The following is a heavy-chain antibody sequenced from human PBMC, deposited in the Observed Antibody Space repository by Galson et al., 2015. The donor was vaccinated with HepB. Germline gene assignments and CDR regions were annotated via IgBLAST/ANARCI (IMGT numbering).Heavy chain of an antibody. CDR3: ARDAYCGGDCYGDLDWYFDL. J-gene: IGHJ2*01. V-gene: IGHV3-53*01. CDR2: IYSGGST. Sequence: SLRLSCAAXGFTVSSNYMSWVRQAPGKGLEWVSVIYSGGSTYYADSVKGRFTISRDNSKNTLYLQMNSLRAEDTAVYYCARDAYCGGDCYGDLDWYFDLWGXXTLVTXSS. CDR1: GFTVSSNY. D-gene: IGHD2-21*01.